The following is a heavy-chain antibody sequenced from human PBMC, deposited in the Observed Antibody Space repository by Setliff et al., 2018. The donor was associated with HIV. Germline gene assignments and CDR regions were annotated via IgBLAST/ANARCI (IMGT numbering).Heavy chain of an antibody. D-gene: IGHD6-25*01. V-gene: IGHV3-23*01. CDR3: ARAPSWQRQVDF. CDR1: GFTFNSYA. J-gene: IGHJ4*02. CDR2: ISGGGSIT. Sequence: PGESLKISCAASGFTFNSYAMSWVRQAPGKGLEWVSGISGGGSITDYADSVKGRFSISRDNSKNTLYLQMDSLRPKDTAAYYCARAPSWQRQVDFWGQGTLVTVSS.